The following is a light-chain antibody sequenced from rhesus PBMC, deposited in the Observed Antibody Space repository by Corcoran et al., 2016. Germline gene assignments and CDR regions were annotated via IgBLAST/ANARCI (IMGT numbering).Light chain of an antibody. V-gene: IGKV1-43*02. CDR2: AES. J-gene: IGKJ3*01. CDR3: LQYNSDPFT. CDR1: QGIDTY. Sequence: DIQMTQSPSSLSASVGDRVTITCRASQGIDTYLNWYQQKPGEAPKRLIYAESNLESGVPSRFSGIGARTDFTLTISSLQPEDFATYYCLQYNSDPFTFGPGTTLDIK.